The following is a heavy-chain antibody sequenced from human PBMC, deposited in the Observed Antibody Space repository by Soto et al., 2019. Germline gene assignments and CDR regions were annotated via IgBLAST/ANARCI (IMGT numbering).Heavy chain of an antibody. Sequence: LETISLTCGVYGRSFSGYYGSWIRQPPGKGLELLGEINRNGSTNINPCLKSRVTISVAKXKNQLSLKLSSVTAADTDVYYCARGRPYYYDSSGYNSKYWFDPGGHGTLVTVSS. CDR3: ARGRPYYYDSSGYNSKYWFDP. CDR1: GRSFSGYY. J-gene: IGHJ5*02. V-gene: IGHV4-34*01. D-gene: IGHD3-22*01. CDR2: INRNGST.